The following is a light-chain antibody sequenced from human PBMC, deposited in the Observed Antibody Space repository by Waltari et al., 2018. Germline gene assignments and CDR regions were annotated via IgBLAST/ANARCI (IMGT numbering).Light chain of an antibody. Sequence: QSVLTQPPSVAGAPRQRVSISCSGSNSNIGDNDVSWYQQRPGKAPKLLIYSEDLLALGGSGRFSGSKFGPSSSRAISWLQSEDEADYYCAAWDDSLRGPVFGGGTKLTVL. CDR2: SED. V-gene: IGLV1-36*01. CDR1: NSNIGDND. J-gene: IGLJ2*01. CDR3: AAWDDSLRGPV.